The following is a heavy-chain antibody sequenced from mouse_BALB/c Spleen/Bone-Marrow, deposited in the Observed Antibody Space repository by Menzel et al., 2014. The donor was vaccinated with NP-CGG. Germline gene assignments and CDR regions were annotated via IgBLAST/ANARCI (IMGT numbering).Heavy chain of an antibody. CDR1: GFTFTNYW. J-gene: IGHJ3*01. V-gene: IGHV1-69*02. D-gene: IGHD1-1*01. Sequence: VKLMESGAELVKPGASVKLSCKASGFTFTNYWMHWVKQRPGQGLEWIGEIDPSDSYIQYNQKFKGKATLTVDKSSSTAYIHLSSLTSEDSAVYFCALHCSRSEVAYWGQGTLVTVSA. CDR3: ALHCSRSEVAY. CDR2: IDPSDSYI.